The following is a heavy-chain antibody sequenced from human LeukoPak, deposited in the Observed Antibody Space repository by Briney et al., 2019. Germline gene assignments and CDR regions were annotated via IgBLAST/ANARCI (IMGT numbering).Heavy chain of an antibody. CDR1: GFTVSSNY. D-gene: IGHD6-19*01. CDR3: ARKEDSSGWFDY. J-gene: IGHJ4*02. CDR2: IYSGGST. Sequence: GRSLRLSCAASGFTVSSNYMSWVRQAPGKGLEWVSVIYSGGSTYYADSVKGRFTISRDNSKNTLYLQMNSLRAEDTAVYYCARKEDSSGWFDYWGQGTLVTVSS. V-gene: IGHV3-66*01.